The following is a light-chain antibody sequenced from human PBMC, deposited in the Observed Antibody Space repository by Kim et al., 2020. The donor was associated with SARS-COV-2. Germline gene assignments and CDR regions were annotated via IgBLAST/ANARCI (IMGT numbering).Light chain of an antibody. Sequence: ATLNRKSSRTVLYNSNNKNYLAWYQQKPGQAPKLLIYWASIRESGVSDRFSGSGSETDFTLTISSLQAEDVAVYYCQQYYSTPPSFGQGTKLEI. J-gene: IGKJ2*03. V-gene: IGKV4-1*01. CDR3: QQYYSTPPS. CDR2: WAS. CDR1: RTVLYNSNNKNY.